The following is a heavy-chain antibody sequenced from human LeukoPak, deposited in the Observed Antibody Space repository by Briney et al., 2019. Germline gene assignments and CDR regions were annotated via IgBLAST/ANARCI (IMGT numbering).Heavy chain of an antibody. CDR1: GFTFSGYW. D-gene: IGHD1/OR15-1a*01. V-gene: IGHV3-74*01. CDR2: ISGDGSGT. CDR3: ARDPRNKGFDP. J-gene: IGHJ5*02. Sequence: PGGSLRLPCAASGFTFSGYWMHWARQSPGKGLVWVSCISGDGSGTHYADSVKGRFTISRDNGKNTLYLQMNSLRVDDTAVYYCARDPRNKGFDPWGQGTLVTVSS.